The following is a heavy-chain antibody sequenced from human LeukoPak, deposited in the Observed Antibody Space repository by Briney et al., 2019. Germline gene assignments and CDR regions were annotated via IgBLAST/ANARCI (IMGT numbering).Heavy chain of an antibody. D-gene: IGHD2-2*01. V-gene: IGHV3-23*01. Sequence: QSGGSLRLSCAASGFTFSSYAMSWVRQPPGKGLEWISAICASGGSTYYADPEKGRFTISGDTTKKTLYMQMYSLRAEDTAVYYCAKEFNIVAVPAAIDCWGQGTLVTVSS. CDR2: ICASGGST. CDR3: AKEFNIVAVPAAIDC. CDR1: GFTFSSYA. J-gene: IGHJ4*02.